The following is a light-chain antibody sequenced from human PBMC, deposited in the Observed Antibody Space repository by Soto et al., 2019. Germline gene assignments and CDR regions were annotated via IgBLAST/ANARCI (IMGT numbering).Light chain of an antibody. CDR2: GAS. Sequence: EIAMTQSPATLSVSPGERATLSCRASQSVSDNLAWYQQKPGQAPRLLIYGASTRATGIPARFSGSGSGTEFTLTISSLLSEDFAVYYCQQYNNWPPVTFGRGTKVEIK. CDR1: QSVSDN. J-gene: IGKJ4*01. V-gene: IGKV3D-15*01. CDR3: QQYNNWPPVT.